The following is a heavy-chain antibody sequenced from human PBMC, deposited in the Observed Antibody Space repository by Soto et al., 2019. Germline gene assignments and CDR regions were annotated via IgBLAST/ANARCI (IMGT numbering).Heavy chain of an antibody. D-gene: IGHD3-22*01. CDR2: IYYSGST. Sequence: SETLSLTCTVSGDCISSTNYYWGWIRQPPGKGLEWIGSIYYSGSTYYNPSLKSRVTISVDASKNLFSLRLSSVTAADTAVYYCARQHFDSSGYFAYWGQGTLVTVSS. J-gene: IGHJ4*02. CDR3: ARQHFDSSGYFAY. V-gene: IGHV4-39*01. CDR1: GDCISSTNYY.